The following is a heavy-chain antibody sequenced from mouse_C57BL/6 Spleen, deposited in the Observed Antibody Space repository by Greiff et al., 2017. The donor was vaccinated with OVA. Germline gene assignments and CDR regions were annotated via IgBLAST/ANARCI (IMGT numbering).Heavy chain of an antibody. Sequence: EVKLMESGAELVRPGASVKLSCTASGFNIKDDYMHWVKQRPEQGLEWIGWIDPENGDTEYASKFQGKATITADTSSNTAYLQLSSLTSEDTAVYYCTRGANWDYFDYWGQGTTLTVSS. J-gene: IGHJ2*01. D-gene: IGHD4-1*01. V-gene: IGHV14-4*01. CDR1: GFNIKDDY. CDR2: IDPENGDT. CDR3: TRGANWDYFDY.